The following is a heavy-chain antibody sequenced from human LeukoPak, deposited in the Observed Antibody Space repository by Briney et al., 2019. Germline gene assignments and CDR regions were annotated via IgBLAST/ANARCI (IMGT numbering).Heavy chain of an antibody. Sequence: PGGSLRLSCAASGFTFSSYSMNWVRQAPGKGLEWVSGINWNGGSTGYADSVKGRFTISRDNAKNSLYLQMNSLRAEDTALYYCARKATVTTDYYYYYMDVWGKGTTVTVSS. V-gene: IGHV3-20*04. CDR3: ARKATVTTDYYYYYMDV. J-gene: IGHJ6*03. CDR2: INWNGGST. CDR1: GFTFSSYS. D-gene: IGHD4-17*01.